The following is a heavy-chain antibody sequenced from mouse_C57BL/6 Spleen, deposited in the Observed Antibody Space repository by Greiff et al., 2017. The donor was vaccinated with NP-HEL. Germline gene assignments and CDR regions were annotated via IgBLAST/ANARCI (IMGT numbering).Heavy chain of an antibody. J-gene: IGHJ2*01. Sequence: EVKLVESGGGLVQPGGSLSLSCAASGFTFTDYYMSWVRQPPGKALEWLGFIRNKANGYTTEYSASVQGRFTISRDNSQSILYLQMNALRAEDSATYYCARYRPYYFDYWGQGTTLTVSS. CDR1: GFTFTDYY. CDR2: IRNKANGYTT. CDR3: ARYRPYYFDY. V-gene: IGHV7-3*01.